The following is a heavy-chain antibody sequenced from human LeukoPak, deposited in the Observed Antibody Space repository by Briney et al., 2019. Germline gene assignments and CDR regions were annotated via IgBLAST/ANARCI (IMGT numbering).Heavy chain of an antibody. CDR3: ARGGAVAHLFDY. CDR2: IIPMFGTV. D-gene: IGHD6-19*01. CDR1: GGSFSNHV. V-gene: IGHV1-69*05. J-gene: IGHJ4*02. Sequence: SVKVSCKASGGSFSNHVFTWVRQAPGQGLEWMGGIIPMFGTVNYAQKFQDRVTIVTDESTNTVYMEVSSLRPEDTAVYYCARGGAVAHLFDYWGQGTLVTVSS.